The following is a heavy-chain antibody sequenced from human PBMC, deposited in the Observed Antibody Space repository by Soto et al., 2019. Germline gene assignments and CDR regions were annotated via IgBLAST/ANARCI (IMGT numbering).Heavy chain of an antibody. CDR1: GFTFSSYW. J-gene: IGHJ4*02. CDR2: ISPDGKNT. V-gene: IGHV3-74*01. CDR3: VRGASSGYYRIDY. Sequence: DVHLVESGGDLVHPGGSLRLSCAASGFTFSSYWMHWVRQVPGKALVWVSRISPDGKNTNYADSVKGRFTISRDNAKNTVFLQMNSLRVENMAVYYCVRGASSGYYRIDYWGQGALVTVSS. D-gene: IGHD3-22*01.